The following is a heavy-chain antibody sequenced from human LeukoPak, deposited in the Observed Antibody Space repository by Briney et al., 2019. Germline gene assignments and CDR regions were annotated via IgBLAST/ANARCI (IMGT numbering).Heavy chain of an antibody. CDR3: ASMSIAGEDY. D-gene: IGHD6-6*01. CDR1: GDSISSYY. J-gene: IGHJ4*02. CDR2: IYYSGST. Sequence: PSETLSLTCTVSGDSISSYYWSWIPQPPGKGLEWIGYIYYSGSTNYNPSLKSRVTISVDTSKNQFSLKLSSVTAADTDVYYCASMSIAGEDYWGQGTLVTVSS. V-gene: IGHV4-59*01.